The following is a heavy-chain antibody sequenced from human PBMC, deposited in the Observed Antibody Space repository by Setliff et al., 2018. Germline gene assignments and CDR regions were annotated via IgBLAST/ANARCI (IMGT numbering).Heavy chain of an antibody. V-gene: IGHV1-69*05. J-gene: IGHJ4*02. CDR1: GGTFSSYA. CDR2: IIPIFGTA. CDR3: ASDYESSGYLVY. D-gene: IGHD3-22*01. Sequence: GASVKVSCKASGGTFSSYAISWVRQAPGQGLEWMGGIIPIFGTANYAQKFQGRVTITTDKSTSTAYMELSSVRSEDTAVYYCASDYESSGYLVYWGQGTLVTVSS.